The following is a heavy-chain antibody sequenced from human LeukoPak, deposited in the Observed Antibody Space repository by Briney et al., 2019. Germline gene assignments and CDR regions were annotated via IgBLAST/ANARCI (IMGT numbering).Heavy chain of an antibody. V-gene: IGHV3-43D*03. J-gene: IGHJ4*02. CDR2: ISWDGSTT. CDR1: GFTFDDYA. Sequence: PGGSLRLSCTASGFTFDDYAMHWVRQAPGKGLEWVSLISWDGSTTYYADFVKGRFTISRDNSKNSLYLQMNSLRDDDTAFYYCAKGSAGWYSADYWGRGTLVTVSS. CDR3: AKGSAGWYSADY. D-gene: IGHD1-26*01.